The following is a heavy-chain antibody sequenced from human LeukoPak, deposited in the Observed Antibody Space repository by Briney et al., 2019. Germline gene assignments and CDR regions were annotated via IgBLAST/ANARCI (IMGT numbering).Heavy chain of an antibody. CDR2: INPDSGGT. D-gene: IGHD6-13*01. Sequence: ASVKVSRKASGYTFTGNYMHWVRQAPGQGLEWMGWINPDSGGTNYAQKFHGRVTMTGDTSISTAYMDLSRLRSDDTAVYYCARAVKTKYSSSWYDYWGQGTLVTVSS. CDR3: ARAVKTKYSSSWYDY. V-gene: IGHV1-2*02. CDR1: GYTFTGNY. J-gene: IGHJ4*02.